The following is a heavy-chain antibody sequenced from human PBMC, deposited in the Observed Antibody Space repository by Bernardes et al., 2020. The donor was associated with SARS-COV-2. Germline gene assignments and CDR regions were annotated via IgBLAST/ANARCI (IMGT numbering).Heavy chain of an antibody. V-gene: IGHV3-15*07. J-gene: IGHJ4*02. CDR3: TTGAEIYYDSSGFSYYFDF. CDR1: GFTFSNDW. Sequence: GGSLRLSCAASGFTFSNDWMNWVRQAPGTGLEWVGHIKRKTDGGTTDYAAPVKGRFTISGDDSKNTMYLQMNSLKTEDTAVYYCTTGAEIYYDSSGFSYYFDFWGQGTLVTVSS. CDR2: IKRKTDGGTT. D-gene: IGHD3-22*01.